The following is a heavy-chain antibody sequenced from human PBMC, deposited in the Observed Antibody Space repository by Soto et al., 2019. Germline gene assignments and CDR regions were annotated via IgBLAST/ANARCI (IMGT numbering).Heavy chain of an antibody. Sequence: SSETLSLTCAVYGGSFSGYYWSWIRQPPGKGLEWIGEINHSGSTNYNPSLKSRVTISVDTSKNQFSLKLSSVTAADTAVYYCARGRGCSGGSCYSDYYYYMDVWGKGTTVTVSS. CDR2: INHSGST. CDR1: GGSFSGYY. J-gene: IGHJ6*03. CDR3: ARGRGCSGGSCYSDYYYYMDV. V-gene: IGHV4-34*01. D-gene: IGHD2-15*01.